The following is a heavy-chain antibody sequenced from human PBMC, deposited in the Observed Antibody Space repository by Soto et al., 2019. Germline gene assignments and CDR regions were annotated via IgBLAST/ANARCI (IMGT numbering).Heavy chain of an antibody. CDR1: GFTFSSYS. D-gene: IGHD6-19*01. Sequence: EVQLVESGGGLVQPGGSLRLSCAASGFTFSSYSMNWVRQAPGKGLEWVSYISSSSSTIYYADSVKGRFTISRDNANNSLSVPMTSLIGEDTAVYYCARSSQWLVGVLDYCGQVTLVTVS. V-gene: IGHV3-48*01. J-gene: IGHJ4*02. CDR3: ARSSQWLVGVLDY. CDR2: ISSSSSTI.